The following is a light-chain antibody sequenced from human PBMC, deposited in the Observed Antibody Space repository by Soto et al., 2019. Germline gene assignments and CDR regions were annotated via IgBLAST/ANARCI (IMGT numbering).Light chain of an antibody. V-gene: IGLV2-14*01. J-gene: IGLJ1*01. CDR1: SSDLAIYNY. CDR3: SSYTDSSNYV. CDR2: QVT. Sequence: QSVLTQPASVSGSPGQSITISCTGTSSDLAIYNYVSWYKQQPGKAPKLMIYQVTNRPSGVSNRFSGSRSGNTASLTISGLQAEDEADYYCSSYTDSSNYVFGPGTKLTVL.